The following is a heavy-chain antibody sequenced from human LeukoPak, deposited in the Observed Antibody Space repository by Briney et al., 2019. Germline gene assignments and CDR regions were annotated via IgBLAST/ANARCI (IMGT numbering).Heavy chain of an antibody. Sequence: PGGSLRLSCEVSGSIGVDGYMSWVRQAPGKGLEWLSVIYRGGARYYSDSVKGRFTISRDSSNNAWHLQLNNVRVEDTAVYYCARENSAVTSVMEYGMDVWGQGTTVTVSS. CDR2: IYRGGAR. CDR1: GSIGVDGY. J-gene: IGHJ6*02. D-gene: IGHD4-11*01. V-gene: IGHV3-66*01. CDR3: ARENSAVTSVMEYGMDV.